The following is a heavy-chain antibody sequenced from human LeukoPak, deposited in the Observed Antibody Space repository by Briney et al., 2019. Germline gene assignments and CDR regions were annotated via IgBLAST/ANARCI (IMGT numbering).Heavy chain of an antibody. J-gene: IGHJ4*02. Sequence: SETLSLTCTVSGGSVNSGSSYWSWIRQPPGKGLEWIGNMYYSGSTNYNPSLKSRVTISVDTSQNQFTLKLSSVTAADTAIYYCARGGEDLGFDYWGQGTLVTVSS. V-gene: IGHV4-61*01. CDR1: GGSVNSGSSY. CDR2: MYYSGST. CDR3: ARGGEDLGFDY. D-gene: IGHD3-16*01.